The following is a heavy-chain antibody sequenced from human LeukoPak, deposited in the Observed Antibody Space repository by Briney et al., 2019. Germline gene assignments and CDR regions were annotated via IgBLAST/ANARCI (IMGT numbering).Heavy chain of an antibody. CDR2: VYSDGSSA. CDR3: TRDIVWGFDY. D-gene: IGHD3-16*01. J-gene: IGHJ4*02. Sequence: GGSLRPSCAASGFTFSNYWMHWVRQAPGKGLVWVSRVYSDGSSAIYADSVRGRFTISRDNAKNTLYLQMNSLTTEDTAVYYCTRDIVWGFDYWGQGTLVTVSS. V-gene: IGHV3-74*01. CDR1: GFTFSNYW.